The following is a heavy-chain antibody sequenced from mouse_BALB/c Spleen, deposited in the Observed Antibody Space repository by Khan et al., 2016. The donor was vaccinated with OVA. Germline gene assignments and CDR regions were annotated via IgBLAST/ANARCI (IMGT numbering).Heavy chain of an antibody. D-gene: IGHD1-1*01. J-gene: IGHJ3*01. CDR2: INPSTDYT. Sequence: VQLQESGAELARPGASVKMSCKASGYTFTSYWMHWVKQRPGQGLEWIGYINPSTDYTYYNQNFKDKATLTADKYSNTAYMQLTSLTSEDSAVYYCVNHGSSSAWFTYWGQGTLVTVSA. CDR1: GYTFTSYW. CDR3: VNHGSSSAWFTY. V-gene: IGHV1-4*01.